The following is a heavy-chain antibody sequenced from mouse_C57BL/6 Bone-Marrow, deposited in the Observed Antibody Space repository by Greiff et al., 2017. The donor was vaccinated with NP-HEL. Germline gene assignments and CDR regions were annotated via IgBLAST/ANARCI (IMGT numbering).Heavy chain of an antibody. J-gene: IGHJ4*01. CDR3: AAYPRAMDY. CDR2: INPYNGGT. D-gene: IGHD2-10*01. CDR1: GYTFTDYY. Sequence: VQLQQSGPVLVKPGASVKMSCKASGYTFTDYYMNWVKQSHGKSLEWIGVINPYNGGTSYNQKFKGKATLTVDKSSSTAYMELNSLTSEDSAVYYCAAYPRAMDYWGQGTSVTVSS. V-gene: IGHV1-19*01.